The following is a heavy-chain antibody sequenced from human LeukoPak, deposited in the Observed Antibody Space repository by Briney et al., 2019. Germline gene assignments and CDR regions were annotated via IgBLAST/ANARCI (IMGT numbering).Heavy chain of an antibody. CDR2: IYSGGSRT. J-gene: IGHJ5*02. V-gene: IGHV5-51*01. CDR3: ACRDLTSTWSYP. Sequence: GAALLISSDAVGSCFTNYWSGGVRRLPGKGMGWRGVIYSGGSRTRYNPSLQGQVTISVDTSISTAYLQWVSLKASDTAMYYCACRDLTSTWSYPWGQGTLVTVSS. D-gene: IGHD2-2*01. CDR1: GSCFTNYW.